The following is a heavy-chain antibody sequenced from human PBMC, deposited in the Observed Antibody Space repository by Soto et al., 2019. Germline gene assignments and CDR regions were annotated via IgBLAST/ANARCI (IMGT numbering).Heavy chain of an antibody. CDR2: ISSGGTYT. V-gene: IGHV3-74*01. CDR1: GFTRSTYW. CDR3: ARTFVDGMAGFGP. D-gene: IGHD2-15*01. Sequence: EVQLVESGGGLVQPGGSPRLSCAASGFTRSTYWMHWVRQVPGKGLVWVSRISSGGTYTNYADSVKGRFTISRDSARNTLFLQMNYLTGEDTAVYYCARTFVDGMAGFGPWGQGTLVTVSS. J-gene: IGHJ5*02.